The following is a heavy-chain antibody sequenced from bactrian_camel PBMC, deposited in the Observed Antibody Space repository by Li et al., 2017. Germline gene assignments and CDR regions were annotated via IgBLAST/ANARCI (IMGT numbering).Heavy chain of an antibody. Sequence: QLVESGGGSVQAGGSLRLSCAVSVSSANDYCLGWFRQAPGKVREGVAAIDSESDGSTIYADSVKGRFTISHDAAKSTLYLQMNSLKPEDSATYYCAATHRASEHYTLLRPDEYVFWGQGTQVTVS. J-gene: IGHJ4*01. CDR3: AATHRASEHYTLLRPDEYVF. D-gene: IGHD2*01. CDR1: VSSANDYC. V-gene: IGHV3S26*01. CDR2: IDSESDGST.